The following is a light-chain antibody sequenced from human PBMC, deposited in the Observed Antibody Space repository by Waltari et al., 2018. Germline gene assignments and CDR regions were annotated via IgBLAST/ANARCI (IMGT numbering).Light chain of an antibody. CDR3: QKYASLPAT. J-gene: IGKJ1*01. V-gene: IGKV3-20*01. CDR1: QSVGRY. Sequence: SCRASQSVGRYLAWYQQKPGQAPRLLIYGASSRATGIPDRFSGSGSGTDFSLTISRLEPEDFAVYYCQKYASLPATFGQGTKVEI. CDR2: GAS.